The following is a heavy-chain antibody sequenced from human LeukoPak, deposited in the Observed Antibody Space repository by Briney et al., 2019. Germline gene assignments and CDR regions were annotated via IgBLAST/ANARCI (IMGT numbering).Heavy chain of an antibody. CDR1: GGSFSGYY. Sequence: TSETLSLTCAVYGGSFSGYYWSWIRQPPGKGLEWFGEINHSGSTNYNPSLKSRVTISVDTSKNQFSLKLSSVTAADTAVYYCARAGIVARRGGVFDYWGQGTLVTVPS. V-gene: IGHV4-34*01. J-gene: IGHJ4*02. CDR2: INHSGST. D-gene: IGHD6-6*01. CDR3: ARAGIVARRGGVFDY.